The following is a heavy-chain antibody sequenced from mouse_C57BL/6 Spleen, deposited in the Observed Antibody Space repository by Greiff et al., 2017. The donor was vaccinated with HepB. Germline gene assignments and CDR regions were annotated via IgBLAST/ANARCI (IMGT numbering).Heavy chain of an antibody. CDR1: GYTFTGYW. D-gene: IGHD2-4*01. CDR3: ARSGLRRGGNYYAMDY. CDR2: ILPGSGST. V-gene: IGHV1-9*01. Sequence: QVQLQQSGAELMKPGASVKLSCKATGYTFTGYWIEWVKQRPGHGLEWIGEILPGSGSTNYNEKFKGKATFTADTSSNTAYMQLSSLTTEDSAIYYCARSGLRRGGNYYAMDYWGQGTSVTVSS. J-gene: IGHJ4*01.